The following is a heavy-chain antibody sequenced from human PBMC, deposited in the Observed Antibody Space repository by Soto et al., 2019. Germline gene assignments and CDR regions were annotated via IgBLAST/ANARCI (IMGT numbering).Heavy chain of an antibody. V-gene: IGHV3-23*01. Sequence: GGSLRLSCAASGFTFSSYAMCWVRQAPGKGLEWVSGISGDGGNTYYADSVKGRFTISRDNSKNTLHLQMNSLRAEDTAVYYCAKTRGYSRNFVDCWGQGTLVTVSS. J-gene: IGHJ4*02. CDR3: AKTRGYSRNFVDC. CDR2: ISGDGGNT. D-gene: IGHD1-1*01. CDR1: GFTFSSYA.